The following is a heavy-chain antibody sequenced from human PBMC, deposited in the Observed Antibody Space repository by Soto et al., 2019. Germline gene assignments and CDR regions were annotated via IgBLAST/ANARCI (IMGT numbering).Heavy chain of an antibody. D-gene: IGHD3-10*01. J-gene: IGHJ6*02. Sequence: KASETLSLTCTVSGGSISSGDYYWSWIRQPPGKGLEWIGYIYYSGSTYYNPSLKSRVTISVDTSKNQFSLKLSSVTAADTAVYYCARDRYYYGSGSHYYYYGMDVWGQGTTVTVSS. CDR3: ARDRYYYGSGSHYYYYGMDV. V-gene: IGHV4-30-4*01. CDR2: IYYSGST. CDR1: GGSISSGDYY.